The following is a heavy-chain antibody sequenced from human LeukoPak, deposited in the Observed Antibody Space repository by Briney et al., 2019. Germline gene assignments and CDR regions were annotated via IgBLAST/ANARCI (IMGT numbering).Heavy chain of an antibody. CDR2: MNPNSGNT. J-gene: IGHJ4*02. D-gene: IGHD2-15*01. CDR1: GYTFTSYD. CDR3: ARGSSIVVVVAATLLDY. Sequence: ASVKVSCKASGYTFTSYDINWVRQATGQGLEWMGWMNPNSGNTGYAQKFQGRVTMTRNTSISTAYMELSSLRSEGTAVYYCARGSSIVVVVAATLLDYWGQGTLVTVSS. V-gene: IGHV1-8*01.